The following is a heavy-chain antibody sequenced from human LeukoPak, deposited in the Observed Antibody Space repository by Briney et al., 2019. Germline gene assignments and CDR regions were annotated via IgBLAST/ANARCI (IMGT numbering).Heavy chain of an antibody. CDR3: ARGMRSSGYPMTFDY. V-gene: IGHV3-23*01. CDR1: GFTFSSYA. D-gene: IGHD3-22*01. Sequence: PGGSLRLSCVASGFTFSSYAMSWVRQAPGKGLEWVSTISGSGGSTYYADSVKGRFTISRDNSKNTLYLQMNSLRAEDTAKYYCARGMRSSGYPMTFDYWGQGTLVTVSS. CDR2: ISGSGGST. J-gene: IGHJ4*02.